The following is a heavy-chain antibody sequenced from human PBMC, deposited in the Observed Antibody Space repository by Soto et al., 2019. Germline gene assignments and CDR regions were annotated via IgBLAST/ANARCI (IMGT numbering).Heavy chain of an antibody. D-gene: IGHD2-15*01. CDR2: IYPGDSDT. CDR1: GYSFTSYC. J-gene: IGHJ6*02. V-gene: IGHV5-51*01. Sequence: GESLKISCKGSGYSFTSYCIGWVRQMPGKGLEWMGIIYPGDSDTRYSPSFQGQVTISADKSISTAYLQWSSLKASDTAMYYCARLPLLASDYYYGMDVWGQGTTVTVSS. CDR3: ARLPLLASDYYYGMDV.